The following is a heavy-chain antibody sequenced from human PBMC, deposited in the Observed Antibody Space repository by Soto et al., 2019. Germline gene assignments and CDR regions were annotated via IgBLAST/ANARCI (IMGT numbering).Heavy chain of an antibody. J-gene: IGHJ4*02. CDR3: ARDLRGYNYGPLEY. Sequence: PGGSLRLSCAASGFSISNFAFHWVRQAPGKGLEWVALISYDGRVKYYGDSARGRFATSRDNSKNTLYLQMNSLGPEDTAVYFCARDLRGYNYGPLEYWGQGTLVTVSS. CDR2: ISYDGRVK. CDR1: GFSISNFA. D-gene: IGHD5-18*01. V-gene: IGHV3-30*09.